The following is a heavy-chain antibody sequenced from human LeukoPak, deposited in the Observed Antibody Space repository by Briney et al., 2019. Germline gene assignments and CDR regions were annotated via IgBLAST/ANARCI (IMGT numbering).Heavy chain of an antibody. D-gene: IGHD4-11*01. CDR1: GFTFSSYG. V-gene: IGHV3-30*02. CDR3: TGHHQAYSRTY. J-gene: IGHJ4*02. Sequence: TGGSLRLSCAASGFTFSSYGMHWVRQAPGKGLEWVAFIRYDGGNKYYADSVKGRFTISRDNSKNTLYLQMNSLRAEDTAVYYCTGHHQAYSRTYWGQGTLVTVSS. CDR2: IRYDGGNK.